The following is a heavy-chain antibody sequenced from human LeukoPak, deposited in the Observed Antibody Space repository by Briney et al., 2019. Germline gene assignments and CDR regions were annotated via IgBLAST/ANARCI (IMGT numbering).Heavy chain of an antibody. CDR3: ARGGITMIVVITTNWCDP. J-gene: IGHJ5*02. Sequence: SETLSLTCTVSGYSISSGYYWGWIRPPPGKGLEGIGIIYHIGSPYYNPSIKSRVTISVDTSKNQSSLKLSSVTAADTAVYYCARGGITMIVVITTNWCDPWGQGTLVTVSS. D-gene: IGHD3-22*01. V-gene: IGHV4-38-2*02. CDR2: IYHIGSP. CDR1: GYSISSGYY.